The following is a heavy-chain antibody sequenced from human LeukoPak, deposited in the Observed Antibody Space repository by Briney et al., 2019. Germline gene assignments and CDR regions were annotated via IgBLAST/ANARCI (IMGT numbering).Heavy chain of an antibody. CDR3: AKDDIRATVVTPTAFDI. CDR1: GFTFSSYG. D-gene: IGHD4-23*01. CDR2: IRYDGSNK. Sequence: GGSLRLSCAASGFTFSSYGMHWVRQAPGKGLEWVAFIRYDGSNKYYADSVKGRFTISRDNSKNTLYLQMNSLRAEDTAVYYCAKDDIRATVVTPTAFDIWGQGTMVTVSS. J-gene: IGHJ3*02. V-gene: IGHV3-30*02.